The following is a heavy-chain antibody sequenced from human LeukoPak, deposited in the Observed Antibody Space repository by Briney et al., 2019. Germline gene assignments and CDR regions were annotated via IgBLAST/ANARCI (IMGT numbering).Heavy chain of an antibody. V-gene: IGHV3-48*01. D-gene: IGHD3-10*01. CDR1: GFTFSSYS. Sequence: GGSLRLSCAASGFTFSSYSMNWVRQAPGKGLEWVSYISSSSSTIYYADSVKGRFTIPRDNAKNSLYLQMNSLRAEDTAVYYCASIRPYYGSGSYFLDFDYWGQGTLVTVSS. CDR3: ASIRPYYGSGSYFLDFDY. J-gene: IGHJ4*02. CDR2: ISSSSSTI.